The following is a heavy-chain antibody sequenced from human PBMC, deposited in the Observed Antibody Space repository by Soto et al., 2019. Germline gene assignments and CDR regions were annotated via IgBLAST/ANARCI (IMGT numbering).Heavy chain of an antibody. V-gene: IGHV4-4*02. CDR1: CGSISSSNW. CDR3: TRLGGFYQALDS. J-gene: IGHJ4*02. CDR2: IYHSGTT. D-gene: IGHD3-22*01. Sequence: SQTLSLTCAVFCGSISSSNWWSCVRQPPGKGLEWIGEIYHSGTTTYNPSLKNRVTISLDTPKNHFSLKMASVTAADTAVYYCTRLGGFYQALDSWGQGVLVTVSS.